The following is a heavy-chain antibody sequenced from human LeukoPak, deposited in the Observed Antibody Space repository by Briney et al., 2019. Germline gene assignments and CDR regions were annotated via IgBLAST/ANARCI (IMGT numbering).Heavy chain of an antibody. J-gene: IGHJ4*02. V-gene: IGHV6-1*01. CDR3: ARGPRYDYVWGSYRRSYYFDY. CDR2: TYYRSKWYN. CDR1: GDSVSSNSAA. Sequence: PSQTLSLTCAISGDSVSSNSAAWNWIRQSPSRGLEWLGRTYYRSKWYNDYAVSVKSRITINPDTSKNQFSLQLNSVTPEDTAVYYCARGPRYDYVWGSYRRSYYFDYWGQGTLVTVSS. D-gene: IGHD3-16*02.